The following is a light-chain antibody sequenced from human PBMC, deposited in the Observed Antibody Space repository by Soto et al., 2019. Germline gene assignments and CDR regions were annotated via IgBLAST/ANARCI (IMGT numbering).Light chain of an antibody. CDR3: CSYAGSSTHV. CDR2: EVS. J-gene: IGLJ1*01. CDR1: SSDVGSYNL. V-gene: IGLV2-23*02. Sequence: QSVLTQPASVSVSPGQSITISCTGTSSDVGSYNLVSWYQQHPGKAPKLMIYEVSKRPSGVSNRFSGSKSGNTASLTISGLQAEDEADYYCCSYAGSSTHVFRTGTKVTVL.